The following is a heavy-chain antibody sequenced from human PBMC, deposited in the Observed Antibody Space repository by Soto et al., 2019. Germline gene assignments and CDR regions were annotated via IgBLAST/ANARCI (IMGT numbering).Heavy chain of an antibody. J-gene: IGHJ5*02. CDR1: GLTFSSYA. CDR3: ANSVVAASSWFDP. V-gene: IGHV3-23*01. D-gene: IGHD2-15*01. Sequence: PGGSLRLSCAASGLTFSSYAMIWVRQAPGKGLEWVSAISGSGGSTYYADSVKGRFTISRDNSKNTLYLQMNSLRAEDTAVYYCANSVVAASSWFDPWGQGTLVTVSS. CDR2: ISGSGGST.